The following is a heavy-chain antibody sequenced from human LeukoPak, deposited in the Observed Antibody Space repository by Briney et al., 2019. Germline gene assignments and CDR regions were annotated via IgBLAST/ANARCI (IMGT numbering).Heavy chain of an antibody. V-gene: IGHV4-59*01. D-gene: IGHD2-21*02. CDR2: IYYSGST. CDR3: ARCGGDCYPPEFDY. J-gene: IGHJ4*02. Sequence: PSETLSLTCTVSGGSISSYYWSWIRQPPGKGLEWIGYIYYSGSTNYNPSLKSRVTISVDTSKNQFSLKLSSVTAADTAVYYCARCGGDCYPPEFDYWGRGTLVTVSS. CDR1: GGSISSYY.